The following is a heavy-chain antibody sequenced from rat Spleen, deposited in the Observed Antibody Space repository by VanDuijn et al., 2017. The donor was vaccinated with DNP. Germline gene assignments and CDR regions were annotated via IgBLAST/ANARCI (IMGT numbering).Heavy chain of an antibody. Sequence: EVQLVESGGGLVQPGRSLKLSCIASGLTFSDHFMAWVRQAPTKGLEWVASISPTDGATYYPDSVKGRFTISRDNAKSTHYLQINSLRSEDTATYYCASKVFPYYSGSNWFAYWGQGTLVTVSS. J-gene: IGHJ3*01. D-gene: IGHD1-1*01. V-gene: IGHV5-25*01. CDR3: ASKVFPYYSGSNWFAY. CDR1: GLTFSDHF. CDR2: ISPTDGAT.